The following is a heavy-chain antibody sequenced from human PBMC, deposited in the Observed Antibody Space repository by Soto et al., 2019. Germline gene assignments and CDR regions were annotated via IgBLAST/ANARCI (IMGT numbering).Heavy chain of an antibody. CDR3: VRQEFSDQYYYGMDV. Sequence: QVQLVQSGAEVKKPGSSVKVSCKASGGTFSIYALSWVRQAPGQGLEWMGGIIPISGIANYAQKFQGRVTITADESTSTVYMEMSSLRSEDTAVYYCVRQEFSDQYYYGMDVWGQGTTVTVSS. CDR1: GGTFSIYA. J-gene: IGHJ6*02. V-gene: IGHV1-69*01. CDR2: IIPISGIA. D-gene: IGHD3-10*01.